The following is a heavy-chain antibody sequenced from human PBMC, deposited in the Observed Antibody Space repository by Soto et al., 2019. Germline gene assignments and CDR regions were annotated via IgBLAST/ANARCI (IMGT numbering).Heavy chain of an antibody. D-gene: IGHD4-17*01. CDR3: ARGPYGDSHVDASDI. CDR1: GFTFSSYA. CDR2: ISYDGSNK. V-gene: IGHV3-30-3*01. Sequence: GSLRLSCAASGFTFSSYAIHFFRHSPFKGLEWVAVISYDGSNKYYADSVKGRFTISRDNSKNTLYLQMNSLRAEDTAVYYCARGPYGDSHVDASDIWGQGTMVTVSS. J-gene: IGHJ3*02.